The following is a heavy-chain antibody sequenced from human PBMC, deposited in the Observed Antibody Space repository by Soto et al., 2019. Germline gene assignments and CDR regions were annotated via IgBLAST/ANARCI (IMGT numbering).Heavy chain of an antibody. V-gene: IGHV5-51*01. CDR3: ARFTSSSVY. J-gene: IGHJ4*02. Sequence: ESLKISCKGSGYSFTTYWIGWVRQMPGKGLEWMGVIYPSDSDTRYSPSFQGQVTISADKSITTAYLQWSSLEASDTAMYYCARFTSSSVYWGQGTPVTVSS. CDR2: IYPSDSDT. CDR1: GYSFTTYW. D-gene: IGHD6-6*01.